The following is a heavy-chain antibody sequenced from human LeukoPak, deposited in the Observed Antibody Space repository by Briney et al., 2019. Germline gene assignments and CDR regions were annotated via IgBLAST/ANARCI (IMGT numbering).Heavy chain of an antibody. Sequence: GESLKISFKGSGYSFTSYWIGWVRQMPGKGLEWMGIIYPGDSDTKYGPSFQGQVTISADKSISTAYLQWSSLKASDTAMYYCAKSNYYDSSGYNGAFDYWGQGTLVTVSS. CDR2: IYPGDSDT. CDR3: AKSNYYDSSGYNGAFDY. CDR1: GYSFTSYW. J-gene: IGHJ4*02. V-gene: IGHV5-51*01. D-gene: IGHD3-22*01.